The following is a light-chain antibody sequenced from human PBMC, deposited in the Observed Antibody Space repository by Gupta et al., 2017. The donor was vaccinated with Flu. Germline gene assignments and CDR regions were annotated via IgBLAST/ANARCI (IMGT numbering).Light chain of an antibody. Sequence: DIVMTQSPDSLAVSLGERATINCKSSQSILYSSNNKNYLAWYQQKPVQPPKLLIYWASTRESGVPDRFRGSGSGTDFTLTISSPQAEDVAVYYCQQYYSTPTFGGGTKVEIK. CDR2: WAS. CDR3: QQYYSTPT. CDR1: QSILYSSNNKNY. J-gene: IGKJ4*01. V-gene: IGKV4-1*01.